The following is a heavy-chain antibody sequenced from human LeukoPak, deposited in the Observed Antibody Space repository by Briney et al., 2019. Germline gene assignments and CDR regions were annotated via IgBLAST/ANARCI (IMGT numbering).Heavy chain of an antibody. CDR2: IIPIFGTA. V-gene: IGHV1-69*13. Sequence: SVKVSCKASGGTFSSYAISWVRPAPGQGLEWMGGIIPIFGTANYAQKFQGRVTITADESTSTAYMELSSLRSEDTAVYYCARVGIVVVPAASLGAFDIWGQGTMVTVSS. D-gene: IGHD2-2*03. CDR1: GGTFSSYA. J-gene: IGHJ3*02. CDR3: ARVGIVVVPAASLGAFDI.